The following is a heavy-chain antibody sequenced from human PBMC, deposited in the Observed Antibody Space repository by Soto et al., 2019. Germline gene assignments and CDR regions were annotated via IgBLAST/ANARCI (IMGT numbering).Heavy chain of an antibody. CDR3: ARGCQFRAFGGVIASRRAEYFQH. Sequence: PSETLSLTCAVYGGSFSGYYWSWIRQPPGKGLEWIGEINHSGSTNYNPSLESRVTISVDTSKNQFSLKLSSVTAADTAVYYCARGCQFRAFGGVIASRRAEYFQHWGQGTLVTVSS. CDR1: GGSFSGYY. D-gene: IGHD3-16*02. J-gene: IGHJ1*01. V-gene: IGHV4-34*01. CDR2: INHSGST.